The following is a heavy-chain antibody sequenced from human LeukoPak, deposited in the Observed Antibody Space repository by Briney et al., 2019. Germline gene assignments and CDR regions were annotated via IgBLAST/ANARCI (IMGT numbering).Heavy chain of an antibody. J-gene: IGHJ4*02. CDR1: GFTFSTYW. D-gene: IGHD6-13*01. CDR2: INTDGSTT. V-gene: IGHV3-74*01. CDR3: ANRIAATGVVY. Sequence: GGSLRLSCVVSGFTFSTYWMYWVRQAPGKGLVWVSRINTDGSTTNYADSVKGRFTISRDNSKNTLYLQMNSLRAEDTAVYYCANRIAATGVVYWGQGTLVTVSS.